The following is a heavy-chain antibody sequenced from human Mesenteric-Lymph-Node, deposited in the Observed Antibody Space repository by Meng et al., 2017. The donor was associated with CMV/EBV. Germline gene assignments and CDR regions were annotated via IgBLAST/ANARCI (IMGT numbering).Heavy chain of an antibody. CDR1: GYTFTSYG. J-gene: IGHJ6*02. V-gene: IGHV1-18*01. CDR2: ISAYNGNT. Sequence: ASVKVSCKASGYTFTSYGISWVRQAPGQGLEWMGWISAYNGNTNYAQKLQGRVTMTTDTSTSTAYMELRSLRSDDTAVYYCAREPPERRLRFLEWLLSPEMDVWAKGPRSPSP. CDR3: AREPPERRLRFLEWLLSPEMDV. D-gene: IGHD3-3*01.